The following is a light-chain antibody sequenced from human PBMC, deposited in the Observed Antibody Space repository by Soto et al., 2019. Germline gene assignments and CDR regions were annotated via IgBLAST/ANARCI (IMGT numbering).Light chain of an antibody. CDR1: SREFADYNY. Sequence: QSALTQPASVSGSPGQSITIPCTGTSREFADYNYVSWYQQHPGKAPKLLIYEVYNRPAGISDRFSGSKSGNTASLTISGLQTGDEGDYYCTSYSGPDTLYVFGTGTKVTVL. J-gene: IGLJ1*01. CDR3: TSYSGPDTLYV. V-gene: IGLV2-14*03. CDR2: EVY.